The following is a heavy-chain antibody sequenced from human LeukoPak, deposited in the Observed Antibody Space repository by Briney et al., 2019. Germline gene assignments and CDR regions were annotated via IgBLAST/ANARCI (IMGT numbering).Heavy chain of an antibody. CDR3: ARVWFGYFFQ. J-gene: IGHJ4*02. D-gene: IGHD3-10*01. CDR1: GFTFSSYS. CDR2: ISSSSSYI. V-gene: IGHV3-21*04. Sequence: NSGGSLRLSCAASGFTFSSYSMNWVRQAPGKGLEWVSSISSSSSYIYYADSVKGRFTISRDNAKNSLYLQMNSVRVEDTAVYYCARVWFGYFFQWGQGALATVSS.